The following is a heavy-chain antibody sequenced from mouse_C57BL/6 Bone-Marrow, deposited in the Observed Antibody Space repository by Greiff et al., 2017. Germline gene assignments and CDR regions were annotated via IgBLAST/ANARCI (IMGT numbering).Heavy chain of an antibody. CDR2: IDPNSGGT. CDR3: ARSVTGTYWYFDV. CDR1: GYTFTSYW. Sequence: QVQLQQPGAELVKPGASVKLSCKASGYTFTSYWMHWVKQRPGRGLEWIGRIDPNSGGTKYNEKFKSKATLTVDKPSSTAYMKLSSLTSEDSAVYYCARSVTGTYWYFDVWGTGTTVTVSS. D-gene: IGHD4-1*01. J-gene: IGHJ1*03. V-gene: IGHV1-72*01.